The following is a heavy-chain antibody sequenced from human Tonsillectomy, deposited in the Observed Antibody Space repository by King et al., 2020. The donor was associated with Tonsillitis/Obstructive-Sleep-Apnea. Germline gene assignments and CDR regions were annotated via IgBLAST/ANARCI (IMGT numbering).Heavy chain of an antibody. CDR2: INAGTGNT. CDR1: GYTLTSYA. CDR3: ARDSNADDY. Sequence: QLVQSGAEVKKPGASVKLSCKASGYTLTSYAMHWVRQAPGQRLEWVGWINAGTGNTKYSEKFQDRVTITRDTSANTAYMEVRSLRSEDTAVYYCARDSNADDYWGQGTLVTVSS. V-gene: IGHV1-3*01. J-gene: IGHJ4*02. D-gene: IGHD4-11*01.